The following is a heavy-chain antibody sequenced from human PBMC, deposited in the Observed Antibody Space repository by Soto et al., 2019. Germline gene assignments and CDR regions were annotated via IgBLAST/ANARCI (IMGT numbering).Heavy chain of an antibody. V-gene: IGHV3-33*01. CDR3: ARSRYCSSTSCYVNYYYYYGMDV. CDR2: IWYDGSNK. Sequence: PGGSLRLSCAASGFTFSSYGMHWVRQAPGKGLEWVAVIWYDGSNKYYADSVKGRFTISRDNSKNTLYLQMNSLRAEDTAVYYCARSRYCSSTSCYVNYYYYYGMDVWGQGTTVTVSS. CDR1: GFTFSSYG. D-gene: IGHD2-2*01. J-gene: IGHJ6*02.